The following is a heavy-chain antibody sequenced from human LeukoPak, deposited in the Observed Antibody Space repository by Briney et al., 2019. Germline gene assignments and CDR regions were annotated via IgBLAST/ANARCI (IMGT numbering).Heavy chain of an antibody. V-gene: IGHV1-24*01. CDR1: GYTVTEIS. CDR3: ADFYTTSGFFY. J-gene: IGHJ4*02. CDR2: LDGENDQK. Sequence: ASVKVSCKVFGYTVTEISIHWVRQSPGKGLEWMGGLDGENDQKVYAQQFQDRVTMSEDTSTDTAYMELSNLQSEDTAVYFCADFYTTSGFFYWGQGTLVTVSS. D-gene: IGHD3-3*01.